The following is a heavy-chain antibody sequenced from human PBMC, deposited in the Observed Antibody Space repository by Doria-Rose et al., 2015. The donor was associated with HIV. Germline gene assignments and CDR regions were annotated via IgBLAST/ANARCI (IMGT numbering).Heavy chain of an antibody. D-gene: IGHD6-13*01. V-gene: IGHV1-3*01. J-gene: IGHJ4*02. CDR3: ARIHSLSSSSLGH. Sequence: GQRLEWMGWLNVGNGDTRYSRKFQDRVTITSDTSANTGYMALSSLRSEDTAVYYCARIHSLSSSSLGHWGQGTLVTASS. CDR2: LNVGNGDT.